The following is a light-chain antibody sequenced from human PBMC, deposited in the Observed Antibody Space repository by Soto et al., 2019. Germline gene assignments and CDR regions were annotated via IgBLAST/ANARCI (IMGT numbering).Light chain of an antibody. V-gene: IGKV3-11*01. Sequence: IVLTQSPATLSLSPGERATLSCRASQSVSSYLAWYQQKPGQAPRLLIYDASSRATGIPARFSGSGSGTDFSLTISSLEPEDCAVYYCQQRSNWLTFGGGTKVEIK. CDR3: QQRSNWLT. J-gene: IGKJ4*01. CDR2: DAS. CDR1: QSVSSY.